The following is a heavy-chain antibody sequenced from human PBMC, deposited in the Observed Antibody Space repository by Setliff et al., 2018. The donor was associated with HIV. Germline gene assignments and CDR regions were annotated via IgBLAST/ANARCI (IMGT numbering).Heavy chain of an antibody. V-gene: IGHV4-4*07. CDR3: ARDWVTRSNYYGSGSPWYFDF. CDR2: VYASAYS. Sequence: PSETLSLTCTVSGDSIGDYYWNWIRQPAGKVLEWIGRVYASAYSNYNPSLKSRVTMSVDTSQNQFSLKLRSVNAADTAVYYCARDWVTRSNYYGSGSPWYFDFWGRGILVTVSS. J-gene: IGHJ2*01. D-gene: IGHD3-10*01. CDR1: GDSIGDYY.